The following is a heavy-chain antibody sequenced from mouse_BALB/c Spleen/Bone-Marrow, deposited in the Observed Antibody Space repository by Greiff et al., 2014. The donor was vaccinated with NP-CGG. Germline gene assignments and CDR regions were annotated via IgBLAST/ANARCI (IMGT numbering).Heavy chain of an antibody. J-gene: IGHJ1*01. CDR3: TRNYGSSYDWYFDV. CDR1: GYTFTSYW. D-gene: IGHD1-1*01. Sequence: VQLQQSGAELVRPGASVKLSCKASGYTFTSYWINWVKQRPGQGLEWIGNIYPSDNYTNYNQKFKDKATLTVDKSSSTAYMQPSSPTSEDSAVYYCTRNYGSSYDWYFDVWGAGTTVTVSS. V-gene: IGHV1-69*02. CDR2: IYPSDNYT.